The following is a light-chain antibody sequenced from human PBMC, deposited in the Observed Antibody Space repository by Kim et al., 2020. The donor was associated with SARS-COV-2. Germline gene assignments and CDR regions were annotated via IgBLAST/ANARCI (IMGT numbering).Light chain of an antibody. CDR1: SLRSYS. V-gene: IGLV3-19*01. Sequence: SSELTQDPAVSVALAQTVRITSQGDSLRSYSATWYQQKPGQAPIVVIYGKNNRTSGIPDRFSGSSSGDTASLTITGTQAGEEADSYCNSRGSNDNVLFGG. CDR2: GKN. CDR3: NSRGSNDNVL. J-gene: IGLJ2*01.